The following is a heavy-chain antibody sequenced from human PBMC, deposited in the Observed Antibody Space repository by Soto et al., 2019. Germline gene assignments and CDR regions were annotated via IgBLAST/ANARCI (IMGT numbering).Heavy chain of an antibody. J-gene: IGHJ4*02. CDR2: IYPGDSDT. CDR3: ARRKASSTNSLSSRAGFDY. V-gene: IGHV5-51*01. CDR1: GYSFTNYW. Sequence: GESLKISCKGSGYSFTNYWIGWVRQMPGKGLEWMGLIYPGDSDTRYSPSFEGQVTISADKSISTAYLQWSGLKASDTAMYYCARRKASSTNSLSSRAGFDYWGQGTMVTVYS. D-gene: IGHD2-2*01.